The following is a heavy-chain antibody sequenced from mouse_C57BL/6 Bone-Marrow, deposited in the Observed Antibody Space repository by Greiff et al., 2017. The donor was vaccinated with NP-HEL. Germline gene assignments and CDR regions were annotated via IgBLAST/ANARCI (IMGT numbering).Heavy chain of an antibody. CDR3: ARVSTRVKWFAY. V-gene: IGHV1-59*01. CDR2: IDPSDIYT. D-gene: IGHD2-2*01. J-gene: IGHJ3*01. CDR1: GYTFTSYW. Sequence: QVQLQQPGAELVRPGTSVKLSCKASGYTFTSYWMHWVKQRPGQGLEWIGVIDPSDIYTNYNQKFKGKATLTVDTSSSTAYMQLSSLTSEDSAVYYCARVSTRVKWFAYWGQGTLVTVSA.